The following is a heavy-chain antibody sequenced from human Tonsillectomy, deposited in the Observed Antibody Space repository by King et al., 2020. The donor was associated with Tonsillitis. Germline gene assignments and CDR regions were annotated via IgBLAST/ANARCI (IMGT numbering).Heavy chain of an antibody. CDR2: ISYDGSNK. Sequence: LVESGGGVVQPGRSLRLSCAASGFTFSSYAMHWVRQAPGKGLEWVAVISYDGSNKYYADSVKGRFTISRDNSKNTLYLQMNNLRAEDTAVYYCAREGSSSWFYFDYWGQGTLVTVSS. CDR3: AREGSSSWFYFDY. D-gene: IGHD6-13*01. CDR1: GFTFSSYA. J-gene: IGHJ4*02. V-gene: IGHV3-30*04.